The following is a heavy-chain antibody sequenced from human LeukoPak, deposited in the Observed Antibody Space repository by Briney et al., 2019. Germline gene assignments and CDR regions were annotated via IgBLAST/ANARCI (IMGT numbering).Heavy chain of an antibody. D-gene: IGHD3-22*01. V-gene: IGHV1-46*01. J-gene: IGHJ4*02. CDR1: GYTFTSYC. CDR3: ARDGGLLRKTNYFDY. Sequence: ASVKVSCKASGYTFTSYCMHWVRQAPGQGLEWMGIINPSGGSTYYAQNFQGRVTITRDMSTSTVYMELSSLRSEDTAVYYCARDGGLLRKTNYFDYWGQGTLVTVSS. CDR2: INPSGGST.